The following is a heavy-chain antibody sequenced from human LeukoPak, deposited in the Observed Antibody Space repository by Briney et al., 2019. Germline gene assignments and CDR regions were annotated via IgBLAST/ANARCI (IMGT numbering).Heavy chain of an antibody. CDR2: IYYSGST. CDR1: GGSISSSSYY. D-gene: IGHD6-6*01. Sequence: RSSETLSLTCTVSGGSISSSSYYWGWIRQPPGKGLEWIGSIYYSGSTYYNPSLKSRVTISVDTSKNQFSLKLSSVTAADTAVYYCARDPIAARPSFDYWGQGTLVTVSS. J-gene: IGHJ4*02. V-gene: IGHV4-39*07. CDR3: ARDPIAARPSFDY.